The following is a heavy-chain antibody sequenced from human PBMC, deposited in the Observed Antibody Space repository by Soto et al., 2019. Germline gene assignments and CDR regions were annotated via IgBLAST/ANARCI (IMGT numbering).Heavy chain of an antibody. CDR3: AKERTTVTKYYYYGMDV. V-gene: IGHV3-30*18. J-gene: IGHJ6*02. Sequence: GGSLRLSCAASGFTFSSYGMHWVRQAPGKGLEWVAVISYDGSNKYYADSVKGRFTISRDNSKNTLYLQMNSLRAKDTAVYYCAKERTTVTKYYYYGMDVWGQGTTVTVSS. D-gene: IGHD4-17*01. CDR2: ISYDGSNK. CDR1: GFTFSSYG.